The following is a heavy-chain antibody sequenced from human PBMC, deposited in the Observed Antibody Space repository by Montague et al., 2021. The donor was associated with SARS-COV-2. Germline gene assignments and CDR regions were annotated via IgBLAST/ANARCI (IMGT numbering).Heavy chain of an antibody. Sequence: CAISGDSVSSNSVSWNWIRQSPSRGLEWLGRTYYRSKWSNEYALSVKSRITITPDTSKNQLSLQLTSVTPEDTAVYYCTRAVWEVQDYWGQGSLVTVSS. CDR1: GDSVSSNSVS. CDR3: TRAVWEVQDY. D-gene: IGHD3-16*01. J-gene: IGHJ4*02. CDR2: TYYRSKWSN. V-gene: IGHV6-1*01.